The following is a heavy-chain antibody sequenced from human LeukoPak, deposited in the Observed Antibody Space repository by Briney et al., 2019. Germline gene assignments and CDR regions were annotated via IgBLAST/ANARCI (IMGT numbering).Heavy chain of an antibody. J-gene: IGHJ6*03. CDR3: AKDSAVTTFRNYYYMDV. Sequence: GGSLRLSCAASGFTFSSYGMHWVRQAPGKGLEWVAVIWYGGSNKYYADSVKGRFTISRDNSKNTLYLQMNSLRAEDTAVYYCAKDSAVTTFRNYYYMDVWGKGTTVTVSS. D-gene: IGHD4-11*01. V-gene: IGHV3-30*02. CDR2: IWYGGSNK. CDR1: GFTFSSYG.